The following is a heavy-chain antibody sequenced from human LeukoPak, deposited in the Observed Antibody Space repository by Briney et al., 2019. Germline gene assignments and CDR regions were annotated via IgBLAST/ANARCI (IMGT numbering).Heavy chain of an antibody. D-gene: IGHD2-15*01. V-gene: IGHV3-48*03. J-gene: IGHJ4*02. CDR1: GFTFISYE. CDR2: ISSSGSTI. CDR3: ARDGYCSGGDCSNTPGVFDY. Sequence: PGGSLRLSCAASGFTFISYEMNWVRQAPGKGLEWVSYISSSGSTIYYADSVQGRFTISRDNAKNSLYLQMNSLRAEDTAVYYCARDGYCSGGDCSNTPGVFDYWGQGTLATVSS.